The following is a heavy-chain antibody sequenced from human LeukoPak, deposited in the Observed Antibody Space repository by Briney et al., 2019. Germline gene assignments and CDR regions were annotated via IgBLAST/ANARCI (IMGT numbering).Heavy chain of an antibody. CDR1: GITFSYCT. J-gene: IGHJ4*02. V-gene: IGHV1-69*05. D-gene: IGHD3-22*01. Sequence: GASVKVSCKASGITFSYCTITWVRQAPGQGLEWMGRIIPIFGTADYAQKFQGRVTMTTDESTNTAYMELSSLRSEDTAVYYCAREPVPLSSGLQYWGQGTLVTVSS. CDR3: AREPVPLSSGLQY. CDR2: IIPIFGTA.